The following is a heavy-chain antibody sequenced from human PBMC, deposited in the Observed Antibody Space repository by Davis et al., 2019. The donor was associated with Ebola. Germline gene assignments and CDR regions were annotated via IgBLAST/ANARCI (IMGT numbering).Heavy chain of an antibody. CDR1: GYTFTGYY. J-gene: IGHJ4*02. CDR3: ARDRYLVSGVAADYDY. V-gene: IGHV1-2*02. D-gene: IGHD1-26*01. Sequence: ASVKVSCKASGYTFTGYYMHWVRQAPGQGLEWMGWINPNSGGTNYAQKFQGRVTMTRDTSISTAYMELSRLRSDDTAVYYCARDRYLVSGVAADYDYWGQGTLVTVSS. CDR2: INPNSGGT.